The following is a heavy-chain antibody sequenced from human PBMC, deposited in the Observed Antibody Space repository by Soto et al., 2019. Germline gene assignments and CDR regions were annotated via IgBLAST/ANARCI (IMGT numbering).Heavy chain of an antibody. J-gene: IGHJ4*02. CDR1: GFTFSSYW. Sequence: EVQLVESGGGLVQPGGSLRLSCAASGFTFSSYWMHWVRQAPGKGLVWVSRINSDGSSTIYADSVEGRFTITRDNAKQTLYLQMKSLRADDTAVYYCVRAGLAVAAANREDYWGQGTLVTVSS. CDR3: VRAGLAVAAANREDY. V-gene: IGHV3-74*01. CDR2: INSDGSST. D-gene: IGHD2-15*01.